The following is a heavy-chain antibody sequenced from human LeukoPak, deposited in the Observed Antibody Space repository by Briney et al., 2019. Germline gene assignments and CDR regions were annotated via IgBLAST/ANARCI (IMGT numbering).Heavy chain of an antibody. CDR3: SGGSIYYYYGMDV. V-gene: IGHV3-21*01. CDR1: GFTFSSYS. D-gene: IGHD2-15*01. J-gene: IGHJ6*02. CDR2: ISSSSSYI. Sequence: GGSLRLSCAASGFTFSSYSMNWVRQAPGKGLEWVSSISSSSSYIYYADSVKGRFTISRDNAKNSLYLQMNSLRAEDTVVYFCSGGSIYYYYGMDVWGQGTTVTVSS.